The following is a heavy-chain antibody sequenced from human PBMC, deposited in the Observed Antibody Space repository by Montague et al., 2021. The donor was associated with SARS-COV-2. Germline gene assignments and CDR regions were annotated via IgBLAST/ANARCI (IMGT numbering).Heavy chain of an antibody. J-gene: IGHJ4*02. CDR1: GDSFSTYS. V-gene: IGHV4-34*01. CDR2: INHTGST. D-gene: IGHD3-10*01. Sequence: SETLSLTCSVYGDSFSTYSWIWVRQPPGEGLEWIGEINHTGSTSYNPSLKRRVTMSIDSSNNQASLKLSSMTAADTAVYYCATRSTLWFGEDWGQGTLVTVSS. CDR3: ATRSTLWFGED.